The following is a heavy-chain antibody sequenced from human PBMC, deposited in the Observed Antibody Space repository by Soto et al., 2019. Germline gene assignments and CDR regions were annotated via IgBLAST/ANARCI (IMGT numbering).Heavy chain of an antibody. CDR3: ARDRVAAAPYYYYGMDV. V-gene: IGHV4-59*01. CDR2: IYYSGST. CDR1: GGSISRYY. J-gene: IGHJ6*02. D-gene: IGHD6-13*01. Sequence: SETLSLTCTVSGGSISRYYLSWIRQPPGKGPEWIGYIYYSGSTNYNPSLKSRVTISVDTSKNQFSLKLSSVTAADTAVYYCARDRVAAAPYYYYGMDVWGQGTTVTVSS.